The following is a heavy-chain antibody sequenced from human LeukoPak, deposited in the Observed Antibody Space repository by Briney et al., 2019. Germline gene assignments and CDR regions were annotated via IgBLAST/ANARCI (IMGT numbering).Heavy chain of an antibody. D-gene: IGHD2-21*01. J-gene: IGHJ4*02. V-gene: IGHV3-30*04. Sequence: GRSLRLSCAASGFTFSSYAMHWVRQAPGKGLEWVAVISYDGSNKYYADSVKGRFTISRDNSKNTLYLQMNSLRAEDTAVYYCARERLGYFDYWGQGTLVTVSS. CDR3: ARERLGYFDY. CDR2: ISYDGSNK. CDR1: GFTFSSYA.